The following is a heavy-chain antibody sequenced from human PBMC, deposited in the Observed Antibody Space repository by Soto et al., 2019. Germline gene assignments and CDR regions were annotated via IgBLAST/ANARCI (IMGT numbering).Heavy chain of an antibody. CDR2: ISAHNGNT. CDR3: ARGRYGDY. J-gene: IGHJ4*02. CDR1: GYTFTSYG. Sequence: QVHLVQSGAEVKKPGASVKVSCKGSGYTFTSYGITWVRQAPGQGLEWMGWISAHNGNTDYEQKLQGRVTVTRDTSTSTAYMELRSLRSDDKAVYYCARGRYGDYWGQGALVTVSS. V-gene: IGHV1-18*01. D-gene: IGHD1-1*01.